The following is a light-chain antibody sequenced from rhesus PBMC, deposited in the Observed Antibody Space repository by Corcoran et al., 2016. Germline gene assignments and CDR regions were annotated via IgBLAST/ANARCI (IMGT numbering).Light chain of an antibody. Sequence: DIQLTQSPSYLSASVGDRVTITCRASQGISSYLAWYQQKSGKAPKLLIYDASNLQSGVPSRFSGSGSGTEFNLTSSSLQPADFANYYCQQRDSYPWTFGQGTKVEIK. J-gene: IGKJ1*01. V-gene: IGKV1-38*01. CDR3: QQRDSYPWT. CDR2: DAS. CDR1: QGISSY.